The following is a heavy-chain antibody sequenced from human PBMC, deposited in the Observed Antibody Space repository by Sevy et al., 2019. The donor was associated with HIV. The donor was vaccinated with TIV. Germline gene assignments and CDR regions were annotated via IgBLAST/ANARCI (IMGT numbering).Heavy chain of an antibody. V-gene: IGHV3-7*01. D-gene: IGHD5-18*01. CDR3: VREGVGGDSYSLDC. CDR1: GFTFSSYW. Sequence: GGSLRLSCAASGFTFSSYWMSWVRQAPGKGLEWVATMKEGGSETNYGDSVKGRFAISRDNAKNSLYLQMNSLRAEDTAVYYGVREGVGGDSYSLDCWGQGTLVTVSS. CDR2: MKEGGSET. J-gene: IGHJ4*02.